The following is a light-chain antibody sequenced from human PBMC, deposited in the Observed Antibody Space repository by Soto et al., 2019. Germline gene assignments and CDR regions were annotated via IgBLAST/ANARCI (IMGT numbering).Light chain of an antibody. Sequence: EIVMTQSPATLSVSPGERGTLSCRASQSVSSNLAWYQQKPGQAPRLLIYGASTRATGIPARFSGSGSGTEFTLTISSLQSEDFAVYYCQQYNNCLKTFGQGTKVEIK. CDR3: QQYNNCLKT. V-gene: IGKV3-15*01. CDR2: GAS. CDR1: QSVSSN. J-gene: IGKJ1*01.